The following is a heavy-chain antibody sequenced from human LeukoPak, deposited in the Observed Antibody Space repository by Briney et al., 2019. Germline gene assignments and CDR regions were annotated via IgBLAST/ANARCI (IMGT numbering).Heavy chain of an antibody. V-gene: IGHV4-59*01. J-gene: IGHJ5*02. D-gene: IGHD3-10*01. CDR1: GGSITTYY. CDR3: ATDRQQGGSGSYWFDP. CDR2: GYYSGST. Sequence: SETQSLNCTVSGGSITTYYWSWIRQVAGKGLEWIGNGYYSGSTTYNPSLKSRVTISVDASKNQFSLHLNSVTAADTAMYYCATDRQQGGSGSYWFDPWGQGTLVTVSS.